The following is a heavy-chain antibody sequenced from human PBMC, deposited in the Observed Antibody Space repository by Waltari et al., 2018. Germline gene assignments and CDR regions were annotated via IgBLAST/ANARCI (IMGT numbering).Heavy chain of an antibody. CDR2: ISQSETT. J-gene: IGHJ5*02. D-gene: IGHD3-9*01. Sequence: WARQPRWNGLEGVGEISQSETTNNSPSLRSRVAISMDTSTNQISLDLTSVTASDTAVYYCSSGGIRNFDWPWGQGTLVTVSS. CDR3: SSGGIRNFDWP. V-gene: IGHV4-4*02.